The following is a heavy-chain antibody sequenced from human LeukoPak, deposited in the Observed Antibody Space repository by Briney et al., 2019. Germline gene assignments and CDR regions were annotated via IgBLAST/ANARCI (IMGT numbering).Heavy chain of an antibody. D-gene: IGHD3-3*01. V-gene: IGHV4-34*01. CDR2: INHSGST. CDR3: ARVGYYDFWSGPPWFDP. Sequence: KASETLSLTCAVYGGSFSGYYWSWIRQPPGKGLEWIGEINHSGSTNYNPSLKSRVTISVDTSKNQFSLKLSSVTAADTAVYYCARVGYYDFWSGPPWFDPWGQGTLVTVSS. CDR1: GGSFSGYY. J-gene: IGHJ5*02.